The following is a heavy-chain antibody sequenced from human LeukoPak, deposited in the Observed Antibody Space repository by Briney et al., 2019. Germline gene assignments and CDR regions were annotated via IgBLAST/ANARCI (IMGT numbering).Heavy chain of an antibody. Sequence: SETLSLTCTVSGTSIITSYRSWIRQPPGKGLEWIGYIYYSGSTNYNPSLKSRVTISVDTSKNQFSLKLSSVTAADTAVYYCARLHEDYYFDYWGQGTLVTVSS. J-gene: IGHJ4*02. V-gene: IGHV4-59*08. CDR3: ARLHEDYYFDY. D-gene: IGHD3/OR15-3a*01. CDR1: GTSIITSY. CDR2: IYYSGST.